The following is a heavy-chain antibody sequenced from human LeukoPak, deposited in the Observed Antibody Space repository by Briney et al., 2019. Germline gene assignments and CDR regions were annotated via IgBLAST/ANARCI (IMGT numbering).Heavy chain of an antibody. V-gene: IGHV4-38-2*02. CDR2: INHSGST. CDR1: GYSISSGYY. J-gene: IGHJ4*02. Sequence: SETLSLTCTVSGYSISSGYYWGWIRQPPGKGLEWIGEINHSGSTNYNPSLKSRVTISVDTSKNQFSLKLSSVTAADTAVYYCARTAFGSWFSSFDYWGQGTLVTVSS. CDR3: ARTAFGSWFSSFDY. D-gene: IGHD1-26*01.